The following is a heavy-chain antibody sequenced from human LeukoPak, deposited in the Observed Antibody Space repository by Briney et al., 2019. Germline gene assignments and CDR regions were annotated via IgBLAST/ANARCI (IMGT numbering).Heavy chain of an antibody. J-gene: IGHJ6*03. CDR1: GFTFSSYA. Sequence: GGSLRLSCAASGFTFSSYAMNWVRQAPGKGLKWVSAISGSGGSTYYADSVKGRFTISRDNSKNTLYLQMNSLRAEDTAIYYCAKNGDRGAYCTGGTCYPYFYYYMDVWGKGTTVTI. CDR2: ISGSGGST. V-gene: IGHV3-23*01. D-gene: IGHD2-15*01. CDR3: AKNGDRGAYCTGGTCYPYFYYYMDV.